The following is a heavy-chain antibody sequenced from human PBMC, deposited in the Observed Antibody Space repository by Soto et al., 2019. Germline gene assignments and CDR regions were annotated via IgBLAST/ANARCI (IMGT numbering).Heavy chain of an antibody. CDR1: GFSLSTSGAA. J-gene: IGHJ5*02. V-gene: IGHV2-5*02. CDR2: IYWDGDK. D-gene: IGHD3-3*01. Sequence: QINLIESGPTLVKPTQTLTLTCTFSGFSLSTSGAAVGWVRQPPGRALEWLALIYWDGDKRYNASLGNRLTITKDTSINQVVLTLTNVDPADTATYYCAHRATMTIFGLIIDNGIWFDPWGQRTRVIVSS. CDR3: AHRATMTIFGLIIDNGIWFDP.